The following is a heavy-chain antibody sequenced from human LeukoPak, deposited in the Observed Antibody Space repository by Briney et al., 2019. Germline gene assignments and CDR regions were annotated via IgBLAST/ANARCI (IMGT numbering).Heavy chain of an antibody. CDR1: GFTFGDYG. V-gene: IGHV3-21*01. J-gene: IGHJ4*02. CDR2: ISSSSSYI. Sequence: GGSLRLSCAASGFTFGDYGMSWVRQVPGKGLEWVSSISSSSSYIYYADSVKGRFTISRDNAKNSLYLQMNSLRAEDTAVYYCARGATVYSSSYFDYWGQGTLVTVSS. CDR3: ARGATVYSSSYFDY. D-gene: IGHD6-6*01.